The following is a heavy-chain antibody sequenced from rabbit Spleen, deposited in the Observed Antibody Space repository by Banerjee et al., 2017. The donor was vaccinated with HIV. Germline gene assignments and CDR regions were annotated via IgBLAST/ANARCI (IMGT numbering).Heavy chain of an antibody. CDR2: IDTGSSGFT. CDR1: GVSFTSNYY. CDR3: ARDTSSSFSSYGMDL. V-gene: IGHV1S40*01. J-gene: IGHJ6*01. Sequence: QSLEESGGDLVKPGASLTLTCTASGVSFTSNYYMCWVRQAPGKGLEWIACIDTGSSGFTYFASWAKGRFTCSKTSSTTVTLQMTSLTVADTATYFCARDTSSSFSSYGMDLWGQGTLVTVS. D-gene: IGHD1-1*01.